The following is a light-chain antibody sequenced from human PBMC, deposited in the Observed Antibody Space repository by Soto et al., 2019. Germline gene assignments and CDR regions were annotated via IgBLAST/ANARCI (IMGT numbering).Light chain of an antibody. CDR2: LGS. Sequence: DIVMTQSPLSMPVTPGEPASISCRSSQSLLHSNGYNYLDWYLQKPGESPQLLIYLGSNRASGVPDMFSGSGSGTDFTLKISRVEAEDVEVYYCMQALQTPFTFGRGTKGDIK. V-gene: IGKV2-28*01. CDR1: QSLLHSNGYNY. J-gene: IGKJ3*01. CDR3: MQALQTPFT.